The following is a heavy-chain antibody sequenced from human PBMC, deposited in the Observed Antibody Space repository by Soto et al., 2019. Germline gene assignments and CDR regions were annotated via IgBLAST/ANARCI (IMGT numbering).Heavy chain of an antibody. CDR3: ARGRGGSYGGNSAHYDV. CDR2: IWYDGSKE. V-gene: IGHV3-33*01. D-gene: IGHD4-17*01. Sequence: QVHLVESGGGVVQPGTSLKLSCEASGFTFSGFGMHWVRQTPGKGLEWVAVIWYDGSKEYFADCVKGRFTISRDNSKNALYLQRNSLRAEDSAIYSCARGRGGSYGGNSAHYDVWGQGTLVTVSS. CDR1: GFTFSGFG. J-gene: IGHJ3*01.